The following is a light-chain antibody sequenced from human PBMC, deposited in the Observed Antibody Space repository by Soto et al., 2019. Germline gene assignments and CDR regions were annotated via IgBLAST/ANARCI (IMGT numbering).Light chain of an antibody. Sequence: QSVLTQPASVSGSPGQSITISCTGTSSDVGSYNLVSWYQQHPGKAPKLMIYEVRNRPSGVSNRFSGSKYGNTASLTISGLQAEDESEYYCSSYTTNSTLVFGTGTKLTVL. CDR3: SSYTTNSTLV. CDR2: EVR. V-gene: IGLV2-14*02. J-gene: IGLJ1*01. CDR1: SSDVGSYNL.